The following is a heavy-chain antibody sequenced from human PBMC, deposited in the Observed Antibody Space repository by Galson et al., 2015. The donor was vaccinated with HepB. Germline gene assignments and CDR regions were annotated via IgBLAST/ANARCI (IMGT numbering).Heavy chain of an antibody. D-gene: IGHD6-19*01. CDR2: IDTDGSST. J-gene: IGHJ5*02. V-gene: IGHV3-74*01. CDR1: GFTLSGHW. CDR3: AREERQYGSGWYFWFDP. Sequence: SLRLSCAASGFTLSGHWMHWVRQAPGKGLVWVSRIDTDGSSTSYADSVKGRFTISRDNAKNTLYLQMNSLRAEDTAVYYCAREERQYGSGWYFWFDPWGQGTLVTVSS.